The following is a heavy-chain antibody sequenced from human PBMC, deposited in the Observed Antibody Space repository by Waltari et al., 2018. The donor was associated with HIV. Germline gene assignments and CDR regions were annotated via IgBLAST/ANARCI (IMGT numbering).Heavy chain of an antibody. CDR3: TRGPLSGYWYCDL. CDR1: GFTVSTNY. J-gene: IGHJ2*01. V-gene: IGHV3-53*02. CDR2: LDMGVTP. D-gene: IGHD3-10*01. Sequence: EVQLVETGGYLNQPGGSLRLSCAASGFTVSTNYMGWVRQAPGMGLEWVSLLDMGVTPDCADSVKGLFTISRASSENTVDLQMSSLRAEDTAVYYCTRGPLSGYWYCDLWGRGTLVTVSS.